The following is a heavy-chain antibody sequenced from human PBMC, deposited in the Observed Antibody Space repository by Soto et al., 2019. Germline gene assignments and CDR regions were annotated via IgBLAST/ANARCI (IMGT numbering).Heavy chain of an antibody. CDR3: AKGLEQGHYYYDSSGRAHQAIDY. CDR2: ISGSGGST. D-gene: IGHD3-22*01. V-gene: IGHV3-23*01. Sequence: GGSLRLSCAASGFTFSSYAMSWVRQAPGKGLEWVSAISGSGGSTYYADSVKGRFTISRDNSKNTLYLQMNSLRAEDTAVYYCAKGLEQGHYYYDSSGRAHQAIDYWGQGTLVTVSS. CDR1: GFTFSSYA. J-gene: IGHJ4*02.